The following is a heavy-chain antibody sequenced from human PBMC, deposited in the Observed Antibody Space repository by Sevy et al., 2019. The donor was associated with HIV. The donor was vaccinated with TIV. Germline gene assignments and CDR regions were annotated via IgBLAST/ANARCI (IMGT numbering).Heavy chain of an antibody. CDR1: GFTVSSNY. Sequence: GGSLRLSCAASGFTVSSNYMSWVRQAPGKGLEWVSIIFSGGGTYYEDSVQGRFTISRDNSKNRVYLQMNSLSAEDTAVSYCARGATFYSDRSGRVLSVLGAFDIWGRGTMVTVSS. CDR2: IFSGGGT. V-gene: IGHV3-53*01. J-gene: IGHJ3*02. CDR3: ARGATFYSDRSGRVLSVLGAFDI. D-gene: IGHD3-22*01.